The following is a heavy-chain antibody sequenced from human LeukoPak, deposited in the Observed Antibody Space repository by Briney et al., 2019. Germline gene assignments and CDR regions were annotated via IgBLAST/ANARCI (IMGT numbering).Heavy chain of an antibody. Sequence: ASVKVSCEASGYTFTGYYIHWVRQTPGQRVWWMGWINPNIGGPNYAQKFQGRVPMTRDTSISTAYLELSRLSSDYTAVYYCARPSPHRNNQGLNCFDPWDQGTLVTVSS. CDR3: ARPSPHRNNQGLNCFDP. D-gene: IGHD1/OR15-1a*01. J-gene: IGHJ5*02. V-gene: IGHV1-2*02. CDR1: GYTFTGYY. CDR2: INPNIGGP.